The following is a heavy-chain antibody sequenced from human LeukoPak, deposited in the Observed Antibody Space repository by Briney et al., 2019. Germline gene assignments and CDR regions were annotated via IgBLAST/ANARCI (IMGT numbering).Heavy chain of an antibody. CDR2: IYYSGST. CDR1: GGSISSGGYY. Sequence: SETLSLTCTVSGGSISSGGYYWSWIRQHPGKGLEWIGYIYYSGSTYYNPSLKSRVTISVDTSKNQFSMKLSSVTAADTAVYYCARGSGGSCYSGWGQGTLVTVSS. V-gene: IGHV4-31*03. CDR3: ARGSGGSCYSG. J-gene: IGHJ4*02. D-gene: IGHD2-15*01.